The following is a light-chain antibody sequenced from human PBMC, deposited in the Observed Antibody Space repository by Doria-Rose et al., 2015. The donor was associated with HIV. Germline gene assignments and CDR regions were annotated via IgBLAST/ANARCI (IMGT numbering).Light chain of an antibody. V-gene: IGKV4-1*01. CDR1: QSLLYTSKNY. J-gene: IGKJ3*01. Sequence: DIRLTQSPESLGMSLGERATLNCKSNQSLLYTSKNYLAWYQQKPGQPPKLLIYWASTRQSGVPARFNGSGSGTDFTLAISSLEAEDVAVYYCQQHYDTPSFGPGTTVDIK. CDR2: WAS. CDR3: QQHYDTPS.